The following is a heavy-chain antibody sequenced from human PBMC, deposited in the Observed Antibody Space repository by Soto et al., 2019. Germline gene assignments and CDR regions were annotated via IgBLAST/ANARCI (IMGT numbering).Heavy chain of an antibody. V-gene: IGHV3-30*18. CDR3: AKDLLFGVPSPLYGMDV. Sequence: PGGSLRLSCAASGFAFSSYAMSWVRQAPGKGLEWVAVISYDGSNKYYADSVKGRFTISRDNSKNTLYLQMNSLRAEDTAVYYCAKDLLFGVPSPLYGMDVWGQGTTVTVSS. J-gene: IGHJ6*02. CDR1: GFAFSSYA. D-gene: IGHD3-3*01. CDR2: ISYDGSNK.